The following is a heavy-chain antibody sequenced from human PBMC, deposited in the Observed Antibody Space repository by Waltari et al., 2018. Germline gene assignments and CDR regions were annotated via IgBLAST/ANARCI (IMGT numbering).Heavy chain of an antibody. CDR2: ITRSCDNT. V-gene: IGHV3-23*01. CDR1: GFTFGSYA. CDR3: ARYNIWSGYYYPDY. J-gene: IGHJ4*02. D-gene: IGHD3-3*01. Sequence: EVQLLDSGGGLVQPGGSLRLSCVVSGFTFGSYAMSWVRQAPDNGLGWVSAITRSCDNTYYADSGKGRFTISRDNSKNTLYLQMNSLRAEDTAVYYCARYNIWSGYYYPDYWSQGTQVTVSS.